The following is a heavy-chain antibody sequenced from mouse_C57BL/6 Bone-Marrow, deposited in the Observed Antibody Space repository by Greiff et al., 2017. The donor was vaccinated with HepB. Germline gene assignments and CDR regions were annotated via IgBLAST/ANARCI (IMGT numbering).Heavy chain of an antibody. D-gene: IGHD1-1*01. J-gene: IGHJ1*03. Sequence: VQLQQPGAELVKPGASVKLSCKASGYTFTSYWMHWVKQRPGRGLEWIGRIDPNSGGTKYNEKFKSKAPLTVDKPSSTAYMQLSSLTSEDSAVYYCARRGITTVVAKDWYFDVWGTGTTVTVSS. CDR2: IDPNSGGT. CDR3: ARRGITTVVAKDWYFDV. CDR1: GYTFTSYW. V-gene: IGHV1-72*01.